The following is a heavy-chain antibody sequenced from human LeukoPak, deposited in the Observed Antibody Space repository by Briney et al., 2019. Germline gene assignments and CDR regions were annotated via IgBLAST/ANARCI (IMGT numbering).Heavy chain of an antibody. CDR1: GFSFRSNA. J-gene: IGHJ5*02. D-gene: IGHD3-22*01. Sequence: GGSLRLSCAASGFSFRSNAMNWVRQAPGKGLEWVAGIGGSGRSTYYAGAVEGRFTISRDNSKNTVDLQMSGLRAEDTAIYYCAKPYYHDDSGSWGQGTRVTVSS. CDR3: AKPYYHDDSGS. CDR2: IGGSGRST. V-gene: IGHV3-23*01.